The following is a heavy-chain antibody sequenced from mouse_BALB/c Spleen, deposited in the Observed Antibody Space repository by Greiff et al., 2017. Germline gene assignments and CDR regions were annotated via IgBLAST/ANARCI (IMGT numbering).Heavy chain of an antibody. Sequence: EVKVVESGGGLVQPGGSRKLSCAASGFTFSSFGMHWVRQAPEKGLEWVAYISSGSSTIYYADTVKGRFTISRDNPKNTLFLQMTSLRSEDTAMYYCARGYYCDYWGQGTTLTVSS. J-gene: IGHJ2*01. V-gene: IGHV5-17*02. CDR1: GFTFSSFG. CDR3: ARGYYCDY. CDR2: ISSGSSTI.